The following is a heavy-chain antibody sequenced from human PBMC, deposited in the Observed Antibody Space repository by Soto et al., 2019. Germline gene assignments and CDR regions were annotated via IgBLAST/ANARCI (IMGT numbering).Heavy chain of an antibody. CDR2: ISAYNGNT. D-gene: IGHD2-2*01. Sequence: ASVKVSCKASGYTFTSYGISWVRQAPGQGLEWMGWISAYNGNTNYAQKLRGRVTMTTDTSTSTAYMELRSLRSDDTAVYYCARDCISTSCYSLYLFDYWGQGTLVTVSS. V-gene: IGHV1-18*01. CDR1: GYTFTSYG. CDR3: ARDCISTSCYSLYLFDY. J-gene: IGHJ4*02.